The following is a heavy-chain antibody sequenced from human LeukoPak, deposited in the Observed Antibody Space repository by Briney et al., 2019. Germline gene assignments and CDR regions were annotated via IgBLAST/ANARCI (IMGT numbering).Heavy chain of an antibody. J-gene: IGHJ3*01. Sequence: GEYLKIFCNVSGYSFTSYCIGWVRQMPGEGLEWMGIIYPGDSGPTYSPSFQGQVTISVDKSIYTAYLQWSTLPASDTAVYYCGMSGVRVALQDDVFDVWGQGTMVTVST. CDR1: GYSFTSYC. CDR2: IYPGDSGP. CDR3: GMSGVRVALQDDVFDV. V-gene: IGHV5-51*01. D-gene: IGHD1-26*01.